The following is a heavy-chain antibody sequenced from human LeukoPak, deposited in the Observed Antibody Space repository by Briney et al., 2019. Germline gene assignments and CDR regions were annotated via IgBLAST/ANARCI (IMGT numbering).Heavy chain of an antibody. CDR2: FYHSGTT. V-gene: IGHV4-4*02. CDR3: ARRAGAYSHPYDY. Sequence: PSETLSLTCAVSGGSISSSNWWNWVRQPPGKGLEWIGEFYHSGTTNYNPSLKSRVTISLDKSKNHFSLHLRSVTAADTAVYYCARRAGAYSHPYDYWGQGTLVTVSS. J-gene: IGHJ4*02. CDR1: GGSISSSNW. D-gene: IGHD4/OR15-4a*01.